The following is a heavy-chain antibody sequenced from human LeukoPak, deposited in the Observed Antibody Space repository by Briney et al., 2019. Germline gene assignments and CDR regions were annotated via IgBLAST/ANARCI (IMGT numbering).Heavy chain of an antibody. J-gene: IGHJ6*03. Sequence: SESLCLTCAVSGGSLSAYDWSWIGQPPARGLEWIGYTDYSGSTDYNPSLKSRVAISVDTTRNQFCLHGSSALAADSARYYCARCGTNNRRHHNMDESGKASTLTLSS. D-gene: IGHD1-14*01. V-gene: IGHV4-59*01. CDR1: GGSLSAYD. CDR2: TDYSGST. CDR3: ARCGTNNRRHHNMDE.